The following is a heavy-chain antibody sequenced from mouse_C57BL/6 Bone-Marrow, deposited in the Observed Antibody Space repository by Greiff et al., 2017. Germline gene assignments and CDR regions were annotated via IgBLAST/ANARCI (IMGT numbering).Heavy chain of an antibody. Sequence: VQLKQSGPELVKPGASVKISCKASGYSFTGYYMNWVKQSPEKSLEWIGEINPSTGGTTYNQKFKAKATLTVDKSSSTAYMQLKSLTSEDSAVYYCASLTGTGPWFAYWGQGTLVTVSA. CDR3: ASLTGTGPWFAY. CDR2: INPSTGGT. V-gene: IGHV1-42*01. CDR1: GYSFTGYY. J-gene: IGHJ3*01. D-gene: IGHD4-1*01.